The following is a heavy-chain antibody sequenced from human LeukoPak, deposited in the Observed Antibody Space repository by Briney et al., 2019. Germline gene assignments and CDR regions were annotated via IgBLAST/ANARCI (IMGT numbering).Heavy chain of an antibody. CDR1: GGSFSGYY. CDR3: ARGSGY. D-gene: IGHD3-10*01. Sequence: SETLSLTCAVYGGSFSGYYWSWIRQPPGKGLEWIGEINHSGSTNYNPSLKSRVTISVDTSKNQFSLKLSSVTAADTAVYYCARGSGYWGQGTLVTVSS. V-gene: IGHV4-34*01. J-gene: IGHJ4*02. CDR2: INHSGST.